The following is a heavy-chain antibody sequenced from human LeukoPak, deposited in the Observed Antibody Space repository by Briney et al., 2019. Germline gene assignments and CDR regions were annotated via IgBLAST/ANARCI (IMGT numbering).Heavy chain of an antibody. Sequence: PGGSLRLSCAASGFTFSNYVMSWVRQAPGKGLEWVSVIGRSGHFTNYADSVKGRFTISRDNSKDTLSLQMNSLRAEDTGVYYCARVAVAGTSGTPFDPWGQGTLVTVSS. V-gene: IGHV3-23*01. CDR1: GFTFSNYV. D-gene: IGHD6-19*01. CDR3: ARVAVAGTSGTPFDP. J-gene: IGHJ5*02. CDR2: IGRSGHFT.